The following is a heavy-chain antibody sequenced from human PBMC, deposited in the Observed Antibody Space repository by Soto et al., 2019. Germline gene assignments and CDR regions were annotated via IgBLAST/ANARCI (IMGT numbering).Heavy chain of an antibody. J-gene: IGHJ4*01. Sequence: QVQLVQSGAEVKKPGASVKVSCKASGYTFTSYGISWVRQAPGQGLEWMGWIRAYNGNTNYAQKLQGRVTITTDTSTSTGYMELRILRSDDTAMYDCSRDLAVGLIDDWGQGTLVTVSS. CDR1: GYTFTSYG. V-gene: IGHV1-18*01. CDR3: SRDLAVGLIDD. CDR2: IRAYNGNT. D-gene: IGHD6-19*01.